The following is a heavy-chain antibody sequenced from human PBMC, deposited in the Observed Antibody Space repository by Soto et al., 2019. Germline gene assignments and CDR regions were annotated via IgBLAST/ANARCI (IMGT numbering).Heavy chain of an antibody. CDR2: IYQSGST. J-gene: IGHJ4*02. V-gene: IGHV4-4*02. CDR1: GGSISSTNW. D-gene: IGHD2-2*01. CDR3: TTHTYILLVPAARGAFDY. Sequence: PSETLSLTCTVSGGSISSTNWWSWVRQPPGKGLEWIGEIYQSGSTNYNPSLKSRVSISVDKSKNEFSLNLTSMTAADTALYYCTTHTYILLVPAARGAFDYWGQGALVTVSS.